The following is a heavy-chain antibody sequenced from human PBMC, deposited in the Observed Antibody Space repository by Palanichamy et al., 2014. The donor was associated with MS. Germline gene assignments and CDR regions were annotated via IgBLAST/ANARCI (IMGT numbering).Heavy chain of an antibody. V-gene: IGHV4-4*02. J-gene: IGHJ4*02. CDR3: ARVQYYYDSSDNFHPHDY. D-gene: IGHD3-22*01. CDR2: ISHSGST. CDR1: RGSLSGSDW. Sequence: QVQLQESGPGLVKPSGTLSLTCTISRGSLSGSDWWSWVRQSPGKGLEWIGEISHSGSTNYNPSLKSRVTMSIDNSKNQFSLNLSSVTAADTAVYYCARVQYYYDSSDNFHPHDYWGQGTLVTVSS.